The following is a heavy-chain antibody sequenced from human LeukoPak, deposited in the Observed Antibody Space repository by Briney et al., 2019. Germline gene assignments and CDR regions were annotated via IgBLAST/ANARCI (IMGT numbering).Heavy chain of an antibody. J-gene: IGHJ4*02. Sequence: PGGSLRLSCAASGFTFSSYAMSWVRQAPGKGLEWVSAISGSGGSTYYADSVKGRFTISRDNSKNTLYLQMNSLRAEDTAVYYCASRIRFLEWLLDYWGQGTLVTVSS. CDR3: ASRIRFLEWLLDY. V-gene: IGHV3-23*01. D-gene: IGHD3-3*01. CDR1: GFTFSSYA. CDR2: ISGSGGST.